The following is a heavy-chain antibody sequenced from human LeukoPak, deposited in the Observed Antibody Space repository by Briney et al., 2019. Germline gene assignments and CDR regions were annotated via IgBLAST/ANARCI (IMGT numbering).Heavy chain of an antibody. CDR3: AREMPEYSYGNYYYYMDV. CDR2: IYYSGST. CDR1: GFTFSSYS. V-gene: IGHV4-59*12. Sequence: GSLRLSCAVSGFTFSSYSMNWVRQAPGKGLEWIGYIYYSGSTYYNPSLRSRVTISVDTSKNQFSLKLSSVTAADTAVYYCAREMPEYSYGNYYYYMDVWGKGTTVTFSS. D-gene: IGHD5-18*01. J-gene: IGHJ6*03.